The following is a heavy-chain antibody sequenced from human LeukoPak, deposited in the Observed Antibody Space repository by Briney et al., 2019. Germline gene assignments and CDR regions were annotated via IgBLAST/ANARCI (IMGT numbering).Heavy chain of an antibody. J-gene: IGHJ4*02. CDR3: ARDHYGSGSYDFDY. CDR1: GFTFSSYS. CDR2: ISSSSSYI. D-gene: IGHD3-10*01. V-gene: IGHV3-21*01. Sequence: GGSLRLSCAASGFTFSSYSMNWVRQAPGKGLEWVSSISSSSSYIYYADSVKGRFTISRDNAKNSLYLQMNSLRAEDTAVYYCARDHYGSGSYDFDYWGQGTLVTVSS.